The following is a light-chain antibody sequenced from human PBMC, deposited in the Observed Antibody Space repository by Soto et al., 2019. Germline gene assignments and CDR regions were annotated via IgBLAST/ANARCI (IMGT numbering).Light chain of an antibody. CDR2: GAS. Sequence: EVVMTQSPATLSVSPGERVTLSCTASQSVSGNLAWYQQKPVQAPMLLIHGASTRSTDITARFSGSGSGTEFTLTITSLQSEDFAVYYCQQYHNWPPGLTFGGGTRVEIK. V-gene: IGKV3-15*01. J-gene: IGKJ4*01. CDR3: QQYHNWPPGLT. CDR1: QSVSGN.